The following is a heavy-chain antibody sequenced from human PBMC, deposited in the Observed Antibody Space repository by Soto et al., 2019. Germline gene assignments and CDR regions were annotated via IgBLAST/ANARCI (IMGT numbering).Heavy chain of an antibody. CDR2: ISGSGGST. D-gene: IGHD2-15*01. V-gene: IGHV3-23*01. CDR1: GFTFSSYA. CDR3: AKGYCSGGSCYWGWFAY. J-gene: IGHJ4*02. Sequence: EVQLLESGGGLVQPGGSLRLSCAASGFTFSSYAMSWVRQAPGKGLEWVSAISGSGGSTYYADSVKGRFTISRDNSKNTLYLQMNSLRAEDKAVYYCAKGYCSGGSCYWGWFAYWGQGTLVTVSS.